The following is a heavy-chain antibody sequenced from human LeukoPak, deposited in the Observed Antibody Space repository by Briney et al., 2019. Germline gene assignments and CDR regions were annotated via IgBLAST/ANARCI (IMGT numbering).Heavy chain of an antibody. Sequence: ASVKVSCKASGYTFTNYAMHWVRQAPGQRLEWMGWINPVNGDIKYSQKFQGRVTITRDTSASTAYMELSSLRSEDTAEYYCARTYYDYVWGSYRFWGQGTLVTVSS. J-gene: IGHJ4*02. CDR2: INPVNGDI. D-gene: IGHD3-16*02. CDR1: GYTFTNYA. CDR3: ARTYYDYVWGSYRF. V-gene: IGHV1-3*01.